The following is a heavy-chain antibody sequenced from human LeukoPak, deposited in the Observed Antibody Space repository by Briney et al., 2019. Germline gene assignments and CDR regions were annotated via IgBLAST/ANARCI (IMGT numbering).Heavy chain of an antibody. V-gene: IGHV1-2*02. D-gene: IGHD5-24*01. CDR3: ARRRIVGFMATNPFDY. CDR1: GYTSTGYY. CDR2: INAISGGT. Sequence: ASVKVSCKPSGYTSTGYYMRWVRQAPGQGRGWRGWINAISGGTNYAQTFQGRVTMTRDTSISTAYMELSRLRSDDTAVYYCARRRIVGFMATNPFDYWGEGTLVTVSS. J-gene: IGHJ4*02.